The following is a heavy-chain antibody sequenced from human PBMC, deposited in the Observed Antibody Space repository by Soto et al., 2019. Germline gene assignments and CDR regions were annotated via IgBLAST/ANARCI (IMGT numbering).Heavy chain of an antibody. V-gene: IGHV1-46*01. Sequence: ASVKVSCKASGYTFTSYYMHWVRQAPGQVLEWMGIINPSGGSTSYAQKFQGRVTMTRDTSTSTVYMELSSLRSEDTAVYYCARDRRPPGVPAAMGHWFDPWGQGTLVTVSS. D-gene: IGHD2-2*01. CDR3: ARDRRPPGVPAAMGHWFDP. J-gene: IGHJ5*02. CDR1: GYTFTSYY. CDR2: INPSGGST.